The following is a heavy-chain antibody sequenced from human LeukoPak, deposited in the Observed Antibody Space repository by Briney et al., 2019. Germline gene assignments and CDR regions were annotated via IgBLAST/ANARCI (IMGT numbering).Heavy chain of an antibody. J-gene: IGHJ4*02. CDR3: ARHRRHQPFDY. V-gene: IGHV4-39*01. CDR1: GGSISSSSYY. CDR2: IYYSGST. D-gene: IGHD2-2*01. Sequence: SETLSLTCTVSGGSISSSSYYWGWIRQPPGKGLEWIGSIYYSGSTYYNPSLKSRVNVSLDTSKNEFSLNLSLMAVADTAIYYCARHRRHQPFDYWGQGTLVTVSS.